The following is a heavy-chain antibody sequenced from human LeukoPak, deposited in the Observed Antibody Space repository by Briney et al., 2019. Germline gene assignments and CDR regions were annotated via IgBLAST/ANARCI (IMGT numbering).Heavy chain of an antibody. Sequence: SETLSLTCAVYGGSFSGYYWSWIRQPPGKGLEWIGEINHSGSTNYNPSLKSRVTISVDTSKNQFSLKLSSVTAADTAVYYCAREVYSSSWPMLDYWGQGTLVTVSS. CDR3: AREVYSSSWPMLDY. J-gene: IGHJ4*02. D-gene: IGHD6-13*01. CDR2: INHSGST. CDR1: GGSFSGYY. V-gene: IGHV4-34*01.